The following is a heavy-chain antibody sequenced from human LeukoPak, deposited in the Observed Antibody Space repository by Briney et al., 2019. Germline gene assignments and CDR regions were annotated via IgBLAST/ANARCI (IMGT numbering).Heavy chain of an antibody. J-gene: IGHJ4*02. D-gene: IGHD5-24*01. CDR3: ARQDDYPLDY. Sequence: GESLTISCKGSGYIFASSWSGWVRQMPGKGLEWMGIIYPGDSDTRYSPSFQGQVTISADKSISTAYLQWSSLKASDTAMYYWARQDDYPLDYWGQGTLVTVSS. CDR1: GYIFASSW. V-gene: IGHV5-51*01. CDR2: IYPGDSDT.